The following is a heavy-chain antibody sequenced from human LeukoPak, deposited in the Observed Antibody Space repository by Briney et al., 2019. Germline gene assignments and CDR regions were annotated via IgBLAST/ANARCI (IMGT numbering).Heavy chain of an antibody. V-gene: IGHV3-53*01. CDR1: GFTFSSNY. CDR3: ASQRIAVAGTRDY. J-gene: IGHJ4*02. CDR2: IYSGGST. D-gene: IGHD6-19*01. Sequence: GGSLRLSCAASGFTFSSNYMSWVRQAPGKGLEWVSVIYSGGSTYYAGSVKGRFTISRDNSKNTLYLQMNSLRAEDTAVYYCASQRIAVAGTRDYWGQGTLVTVSS.